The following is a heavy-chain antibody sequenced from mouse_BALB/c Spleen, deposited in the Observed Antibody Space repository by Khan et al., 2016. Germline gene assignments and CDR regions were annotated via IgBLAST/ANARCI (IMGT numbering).Heavy chain of an antibody. D-gene: IGHD2-1*01. CDR1: GFNIKDTY. CDR3: ARIYYGGAY. Sequence: VQLKESGADLVKPGASVKLSCTASGFNIKDTYIHWVKQRPEQALEWIGRIDPANGNTEYDPKFQGKATITADISSNTAYLQLSSLTSEDTDVYYCARIYYGGAYWGQGTLVTVSA. J-gene: IGHJ3*01. CDR2: IDPANGNT. V-gene: IGHV14-3*02.